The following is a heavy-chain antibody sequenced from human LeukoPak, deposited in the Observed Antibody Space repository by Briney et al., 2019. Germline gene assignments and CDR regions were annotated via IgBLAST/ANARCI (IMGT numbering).Heavy chain of an antibody. J-gene: IGHJ3*01. CDR1: GFTFSSYW. Sequence: GGSLRLSCAASGFTFSSYWMTWVRQAPGKGLEWVANIKLDVSETYYVDSVRGRFTISRDNTKNSLYLQMDSLRAEDTAVYYCARKWNAFDFWGQGTMVTVSS. D-gene: IGHD1-26*01. CDR3: ARKWNAFDF. V-gene: IGHV3-7*01. CDR2: IKLDVSET.